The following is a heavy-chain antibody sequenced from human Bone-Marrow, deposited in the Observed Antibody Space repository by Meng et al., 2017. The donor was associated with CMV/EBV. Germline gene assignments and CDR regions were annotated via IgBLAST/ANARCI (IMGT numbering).Heavy chain of an antibody. D-gene: IGHD4-11*01. CDR1: GGSIFNYY. Sequence: SETLSLTCTVSGGSIFNYYWSWIRQPPGKGLEWIGYVSYSGSTNYNPSLKSRVTISLDTSKNQFSLKLSSVTAADTAVYYCAREHPYSNYDPFDYCGQGTLVTVSS. V-gene: IGHV4-59*01. CDR3: AREHPYSNYDPFDY. CDR2: VSYSGST. J-gene: IGHJ4*02.